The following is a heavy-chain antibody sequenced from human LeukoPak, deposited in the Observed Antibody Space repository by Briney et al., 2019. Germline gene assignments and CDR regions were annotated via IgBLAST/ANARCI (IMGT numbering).Heavy chain of an antibody. CDR2: IYTSGST. CDR3: ARTYYDILTGYRKFDY. J-gene: IGHJ4*02. D-gene: IGHD3-9*01. Sequence: PSETLSLTCTVSGGSISSGSYCWSWIRQPAGKGLAWIGRIYTSGSTNYNPSLRSRVTISVDTSKNQFSLKLSSVTAADTAVYYCARTYYDILTGYRKFDYWGQGTLVTVSS. V-gene: IGHV4-61*02. CDR1: GGSISSGSYC.